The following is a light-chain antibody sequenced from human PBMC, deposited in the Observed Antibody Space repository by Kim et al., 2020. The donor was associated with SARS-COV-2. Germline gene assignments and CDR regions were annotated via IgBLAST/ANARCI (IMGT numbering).Light chain of an antibody. V-gene: IGKV1-5*03. CDR1: HTLSSW. CDR2: HAS. Sequence: SEPLADRVTITGRTSHTLSSWLAWYAQTAGKAPKLLIYHASNLQSWVPSRFGGSGSGPEFTLTISSLQPDDFATYYCQQYNSYPWTFGQGNKL. J-gene: IGKJ1*01. CDR3: QQYNSYPWT.